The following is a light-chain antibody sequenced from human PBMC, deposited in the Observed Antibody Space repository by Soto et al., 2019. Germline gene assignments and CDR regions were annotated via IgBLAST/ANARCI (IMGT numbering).Light chain of an antibody. Sequence: DIVLTQTPATLSLSPGERATFSCRASEGVSAYLNWYQHKPGQPPRLLIYDTSKRATGIPDRFSSSRSRTDFTLTIISLESEDFAVYSCQLRSTFMYTLGQGTKLEIK. V-gene: IGKV3D-11*01. CDR1: EGVSAY. CDR2: DTS. J-gene: IGKJ2*01. CDR3: QLRSTFMYT.